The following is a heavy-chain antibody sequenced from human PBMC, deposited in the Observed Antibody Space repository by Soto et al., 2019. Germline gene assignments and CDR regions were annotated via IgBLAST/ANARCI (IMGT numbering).Heavy chain of an antibody. V-gene: IGHV4-39*01. CDR3: ARHASYYYGSGAGKNWFDP. CDR2: IYYSGST. D-gene: IGHD3-10*01. J-gene: IGHJ5*02. Sequence: QLQLQESGPGLVKPSETLSLTCTVSGGSISSSSYYWGWIRHPPGKGLEWIGSIYYSGSTYYNPSLKSRVTISVDTSKNQFSLKLSSVTGADTAVYYCARHASYYYGSGAGKNWFDPWGQGTLVTVSS. CDR1: GGSISSSSYY.